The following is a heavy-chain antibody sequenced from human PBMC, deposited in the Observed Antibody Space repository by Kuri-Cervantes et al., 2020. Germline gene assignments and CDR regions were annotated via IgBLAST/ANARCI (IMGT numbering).Heavy chain of an antibody. CDR1: GGTFSSYA. J-gene: IGHJ6*02. Sequence: SVKVSCKASGGTFSSYAISWVRQAPGQGLEWMGGIIPTFGTTNYAQKFQGRVTITADESTSTAYMELRSLRSDDTAVYYCARDHGDGYTLYYYYGMDVWGQGTTVTVSS. V-gene: IGHV1-69*13. CDR2: IIPTFGTT. D-gene: IGHD3-16*01. CDR3: ARDHGDGYTLYYYYGMDV.